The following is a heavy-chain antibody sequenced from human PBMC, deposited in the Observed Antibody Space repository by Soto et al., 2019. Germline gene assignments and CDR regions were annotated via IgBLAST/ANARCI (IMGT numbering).Heavy chain of an antibody. J-gene: IGHJ5*02. CDR1: GYTLTELS. V-gene: IGHV1-24*01. CDR2: FDPEDGET. Sequence: ASVKVSCKVSGYTLTELSMHWVRQAPGKVLEWMGGFDPEDGETIYAQKFQGRVTMTEDTSTDTAYMELSSLRSEDTAVYYCATVRALYCSSTSCYKFDPWGQGTLVTVSS. D-gene: IGHD2-2*02. CDR3: ATVRALYCSSTSCYKFDP.